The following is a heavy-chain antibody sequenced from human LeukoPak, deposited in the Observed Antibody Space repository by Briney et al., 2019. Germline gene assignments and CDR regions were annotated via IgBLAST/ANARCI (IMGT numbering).Heavy chain of an antibody. Sequence: GGSLRLSCAASGFTFSSYGMSWVRQAPGKGLEWVSAISGSGGSTYYADSVKGRFTISRDNSKNTLYLQMNSLRSEDTAVYYCARGAHVIPPVTQRDDFDYWGQGTLVTVSS. CDR3: ARGAHVIPPVTQRDDFDY. V-gene: IGHV3-23*01. CDR2: ISGSGGST. J-gene: IGHJ4*02. D-gene: IGHD5-24*01. CDR1: GFTFSSYG.